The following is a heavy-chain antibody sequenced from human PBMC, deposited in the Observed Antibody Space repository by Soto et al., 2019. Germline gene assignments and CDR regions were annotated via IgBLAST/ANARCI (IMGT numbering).Heavy chain of an antibody. J-gene: IGHJ4*02. V-gene: IGHV4-34*01. CDR3: ARVRLDSSSWVRNRPIDY. CDR1: GGSFSGYY. Sequence: PSETLSLTCAVYGGSFSGYYWSWIRQPPGKGLEWIGEINHSGSTNYNPSLKSRVTISVDTSKNQFSLKLSSVTAADTAVYYCARVRLDSSSWVRNRPIDYWGQGTLVTVSS. D-gene: IGHD6-13*01. CDR2: INHSGST.